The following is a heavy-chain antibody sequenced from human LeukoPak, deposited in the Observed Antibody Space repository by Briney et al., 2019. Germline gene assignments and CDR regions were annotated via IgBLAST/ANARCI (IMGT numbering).Heavy chain of an antibody. CDR2: IYYSGST. D-gene: IGHD3-3*01. Sequence: SETLSLTCAVSGGSISSYYWSWIRQPPGKGLEWIGYIYYSGSTNYNPSLKSRVTISVDTSKNQFSLKLSSVTAADTAVYYCARADDYYYYGMDVWGQGTTVTVSS. J-gene: IGHJ6*02. CDR3: ARADDYYYYGMDV. V-gene: IGHV4-59*01. CDR1: GGSISSYY.